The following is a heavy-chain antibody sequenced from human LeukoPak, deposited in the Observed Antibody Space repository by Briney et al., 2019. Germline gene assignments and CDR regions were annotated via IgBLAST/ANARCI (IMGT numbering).Heavy chain of an antibody. CDR3: AKEEYPMVMYDAFDI. CDR1: GFTFSSYA. Sequence: GGSLRLSCAASGFTFSSYAMSWVRQAPGKGLEWVSAISGSGGSTYYADSVKGRFTISRGNSKNTLYLRMNSLRAEDTAVYYCAKEEYPMVMYDAFDIWGQGTMVTVSS. J-gene: IGHJ3*02. V-gene: IGHV3-23*01. CDR2: ISGSGGST. D-gene: IGHD5-18*01.